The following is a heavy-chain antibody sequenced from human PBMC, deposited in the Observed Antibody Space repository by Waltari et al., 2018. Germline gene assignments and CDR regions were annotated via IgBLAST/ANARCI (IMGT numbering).Heavy chain of an antibody. Sequence: QVQLQQWGAGLLKPSETLSLTCAVYGGSFSGYYWSWIRQPPGKGLEWIGEINHSGSTNYTPSLKSRVTISVDTSKNQFSLKLSSVTAADTAVYYCARYLVVVPAAIGAFDIWGQGTMVTVSS. CDR1: GGSFSGYY. CDR2: INHSGST. D-gene: IGHD2-2*01. V-gene: IGHV4-34*01. CDR3: ARYLVVVPAAIGAFDI. J-gene: IGHJ3*02.